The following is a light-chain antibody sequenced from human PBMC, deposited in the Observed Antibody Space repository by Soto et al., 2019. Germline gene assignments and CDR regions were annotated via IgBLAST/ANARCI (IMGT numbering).Light chain of an antibody. Sequence: EIVLTQSPGTLSLSPGERATLSCRASQSVSSSYLAWYQQKPGQAPRLLIYGASSRATGIPDRFSGSGSGTDFTLTISNLEPEDFAVYYCQQYDSSPWTFGQGTKVEI. V-gene: IGKV3-20*01. CDR2: GAS. CDR3: QQYDSSPWT. J-gene: IGKJ1*01. CDR1: QSVSSSY.